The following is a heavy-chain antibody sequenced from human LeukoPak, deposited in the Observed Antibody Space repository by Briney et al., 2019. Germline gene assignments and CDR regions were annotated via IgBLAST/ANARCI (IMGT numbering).Heavy chain of an antibody. CDR2: ISGDGSMT. V-gene: IGHV3-74*01. D-gene: IGHD3-10*01. J-gene: IGHJ6*02. CDR3: ASLLTPYHGSGGGGMDV. Sequence: GGSLRLSCAAPGFTFSTHWMYWVRQAPGRELVWVSRISGDGSMTSYADSVKGRFTISRDNAKDTLYLQMTSLRVEDTAVYSCASLLTPYHGSGGGGMDVWGQGTTVTVSS. CDR1: GFTFSTHW.